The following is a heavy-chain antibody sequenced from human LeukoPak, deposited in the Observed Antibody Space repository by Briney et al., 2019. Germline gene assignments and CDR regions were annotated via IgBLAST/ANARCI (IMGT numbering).Heavy chain of an antibody. V-gene: IGHV5-51*01. CDR1: GYSFSNYW. D-gene: IGHD4-11*01. CDR3: ARAPTSVSNPYYFDS. CDR2: IYPGDYDT. J-gene: IGHJ4*02. Sequence: GESLKISCKGSGYSFSNYWIAWVRQMPGKGLEYMGIIYPGDYDTRYSPSFRRQVTIAVDKVIATSYLQSASLKASATATYYCARAPTSVSNPYYFDSWGQGTLVTVSS.